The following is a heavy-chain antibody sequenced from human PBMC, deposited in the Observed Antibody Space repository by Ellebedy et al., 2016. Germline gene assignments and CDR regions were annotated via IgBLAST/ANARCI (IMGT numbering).Heavy chain of an antibody. CDR3: ARVRAHYYDSSGYYGVDY. V-gene: IGHV1-18*01. J-gene: IGHJ4*02. D-gene: IGHD3-22*01. CDR1: GYTFTSYG. Sequence: ASVKVSCXASGYTFTSYGISWVRQAPGQGLEWMGWISAYNGNTNYAQKLQGRVTMTTDTSTSTAYMELRSLRSDDTAVYYCARVRAHYYDSSGYYGVDYWGQGTLVTVSS. CDR2: ISAYNGNT.